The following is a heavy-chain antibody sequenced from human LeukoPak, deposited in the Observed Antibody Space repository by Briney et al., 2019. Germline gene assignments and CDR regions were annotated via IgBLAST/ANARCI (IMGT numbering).Heavy chain of an antibody. V-gene: IGHV4-61*02. CDR2: IYTSGST. CDR3: ARARIAVAGTLFDY. Sequence: PSQTLSLTCTVSGGSISSGSYYWSWIRQPAGKGLEWIGRIYTSGSTNYNPSLKSRVTISVDTSKNQFSLKLSSVTAADTAVYYCARARIAVAGTLFDYWGQGTLVTVSS. CDR1: GGSISSGSYY. J-gene: IGHJ4*02. D-gene: IGHD6-19*01.